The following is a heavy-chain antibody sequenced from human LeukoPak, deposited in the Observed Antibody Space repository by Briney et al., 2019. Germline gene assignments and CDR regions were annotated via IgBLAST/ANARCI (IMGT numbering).Heavy chain of an antibody. V-gene: IGHV1-69*01. D-gene: IGHD3-22*01. CDR3: AREWNYETNGYFFYY. CDR1: GDTFSRYG. J-gene: IGHJ4*02. Sequence: SVKVSCKASGDTFSRYGISWVRQAPGQGLEWMGGIVPLFGTANYAQKFQGRVTITADESTSTVYMELNSLRFEDTAVYYCAREWNYETNGYFFYYWGQGTLVTVSS. CDR2: IVPLFGTA.